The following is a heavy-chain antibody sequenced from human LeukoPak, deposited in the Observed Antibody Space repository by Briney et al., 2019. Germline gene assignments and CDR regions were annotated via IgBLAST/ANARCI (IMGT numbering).Heavy chain of an antibody. D-gene: IGHD1-26*01. CDR3: ARGGIVGSRTNWFDP. CDR2: IYYTGST. CDR1: GGSISSYY. J-gene: IGHJ5*02. V-gene: IGHV4-59*01. Sequence: SETLSLTCTVSGGSISSYYWSWIRQPPGKGLEWIGYIYYTGSTNYNPSLKSRVTISLDTSKSQFSLKLTSVTPADTAVYYCARGGIVGSRTNWFDPWGQGILVTVSS.